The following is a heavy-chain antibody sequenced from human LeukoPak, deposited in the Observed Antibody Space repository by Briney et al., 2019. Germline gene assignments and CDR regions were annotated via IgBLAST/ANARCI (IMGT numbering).Heavy chain of an antibody. Sequence: SETLSLTCTVSGGSIRSYYWSWIRQPPGKGLEWIGYTYYSGSTNYNPSLKSRVTISVDTSKNQFSLKLSSVTAADTAVYYCARDSFSYFDYWGQGTLVTVSS. CDR2: TYYSGST. J-gene: IGHJ4*02. V-gene: IGHV4-59*01. CDR3: ARDSFSYFDY. D-gene: IGHD3-16*01. CDR1: GGSIRSYY.